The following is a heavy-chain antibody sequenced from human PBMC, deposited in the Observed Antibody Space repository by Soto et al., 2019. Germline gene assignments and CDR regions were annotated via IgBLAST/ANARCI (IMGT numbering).Heavy chain of an antibody. J-gene: IGHJ4*02. CDR1: GYTFISYG. CDR3: ARAGYTTSWDRILATGVHGVEIAY. Sequence: QVLLEQSGAEVKRAGASVKVSCKASGYTFISYGIAWVRQAPGQGLEWMGWISTYNGNTKYAQKFQDRVTMTTDTSTSTAYMVVRSRRSDYTAVYYCARAGYTTSWDRILATGVHGVEIAYWGQGTLVSVSS. CDR2: ISTYNGNT. V-gene: IGHV1-18*01. D-gene: IGHD6-13*01.